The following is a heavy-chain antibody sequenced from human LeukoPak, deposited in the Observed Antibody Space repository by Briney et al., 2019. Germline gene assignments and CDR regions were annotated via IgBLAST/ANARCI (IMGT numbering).Heavy chain of an antibody. D-gene: IGHD3-22*01. CDR2: MNPNSGNT. Sequence: ASVKVSCKASGYTFTSYDINWVRRATGQGLEWMGWMNPNSGNTGYAQKFQGRVTMTRNTSISTAYMELSSLRSEDTAVYYCAINYYDSSGYYPHYFYYYYGMDVWGQGTTVTVSS. V-gene: IGHV1-8*01. CDR3: AINYYDSSGYYPHYFYYYYGMDV. J-gene: IGHJ6*02. CDR1: GYTFTSYD.